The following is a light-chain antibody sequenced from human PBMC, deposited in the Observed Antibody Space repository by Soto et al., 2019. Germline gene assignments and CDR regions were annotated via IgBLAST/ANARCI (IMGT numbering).Light chain of an antibody. CDR3: QHYGGSPGVT. V-gene: IGKV3-20*01. CDR1: QTVSSAY. J-gene: IGKJ3*01. Sequence: EVVLTQSPGTLSLSPGERATLSCRASQTVSSAYLAWYQQRPGQTPSLLIFGASNRATAIPDRFSGSGSGTDFTFTISRLEPEDFAVYYCQHYGGSPGVTFGPGTKVDVK. CDR2: GAS.